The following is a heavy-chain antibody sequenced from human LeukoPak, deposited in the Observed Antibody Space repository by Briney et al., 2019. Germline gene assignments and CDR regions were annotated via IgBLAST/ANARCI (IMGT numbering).Heavy chain of an antibody. CDR1: GFTFSSYS. D-gene: IGHD6-19*01. Sequence: GGSLRLSCAASGFTFSSYSMNWVRQAPGKGLEWVSYISSSSTIYYADSVKGRFTISRDNAKNSLYLQMNSLRAEDTAVYYCARTREYSSGWYAYYFDYWGQGTLVTVSS. CDR2: ISSSSTI. CDR3: ARTREYSSGWYAYYFDY. V-gene: IGHV3-48*04. J-gene: IGHJ4*02.